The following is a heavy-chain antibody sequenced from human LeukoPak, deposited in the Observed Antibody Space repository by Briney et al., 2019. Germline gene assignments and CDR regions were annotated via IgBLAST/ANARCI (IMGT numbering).Heavy chain of an antibody. Sequence: ASVKVSCKASGYTFTSYDINWMRQATGQGLEWMGWMNPNSGNTGYAQKFQGRVTMTRNTSISTAYMELSSLRSEDTAVYYCARGPSVDGYCGGDCYSYNDYWGQGTLVTVSS. J-gene: IGHJ4*02. CDR2: MNPNSGNT. CDR3: ARGPSVDGYCGGDCYSYNDY. CDR1: GYTFTSYD. D-gene: IGHD2-21*02. V-gene: IGHV1-8*01.